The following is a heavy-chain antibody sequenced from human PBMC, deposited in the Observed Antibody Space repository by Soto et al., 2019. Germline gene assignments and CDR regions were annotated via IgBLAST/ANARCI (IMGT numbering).Heavy chain of an antibody. CDR2: ISAYNGNT. Sequence: RASVKVSCKASGYTFTSYGISWVRQAPGQGLEWMGWISAYNGNTNYAQKLQGRVTMTTDTSTSTAYMELRSLRSDDTAVYYCARDRSVGRDPADDWFDPWGQGTLVTVSS. CDR1: GYTFTSYG. CDR3: ARDRSVGRDPADDWFDP. J-gene: IGHJ5*02. V-gene: IGHV1-18*01. D-gene: IGHD1-1*01.